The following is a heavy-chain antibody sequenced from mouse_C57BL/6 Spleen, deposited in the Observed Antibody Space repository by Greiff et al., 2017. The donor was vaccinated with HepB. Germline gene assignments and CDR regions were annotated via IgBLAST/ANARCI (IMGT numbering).Heavy chain of an antibody. CDR1: GFTFTDYY. J-gene: IGHJ1*03. Sequence: EVKLMESGGGLVQPGGSLSLSCAASGFTFTDYYMSWVRQPPGKALEWLGFIRNKANGYTTEYSASVKGRFTISIDNSQSILYLQMNALRAEDSATYYCARFTRWYFDVWGTGTTVTVSS. CDR3: ARFTRWYFDV. CDR2: IRNKANGYTT. V-gene: IGHV7-3*01.